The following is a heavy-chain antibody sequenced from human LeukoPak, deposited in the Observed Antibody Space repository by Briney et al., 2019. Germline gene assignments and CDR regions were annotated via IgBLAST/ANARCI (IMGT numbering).Heavy chain of an antibody. CDR2: INAGNGNT. J-gene: IGHJ4*02. CDR3: ARAPRLRYFDW. CDR1: GHTFTSYA. Sequence: ASVKVSCKASGHTFTSYAMHWVRQAPGRRLEWMGWINAGNGNTKYSQKFQGRVTITRDTSASTAYMELSSLRSEDTAVYYCARAPRLRYFDWWGQGTLVTVSS. V-gene: IGHV1-3*01. D-gene: IGHD3-9*01.